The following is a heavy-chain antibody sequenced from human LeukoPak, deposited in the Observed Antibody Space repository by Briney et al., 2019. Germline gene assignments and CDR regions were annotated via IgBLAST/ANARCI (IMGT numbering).Heavy chain of an antibody. V-gene: IGHV4-61*08. Sequence: SQTLSLTCTVSGGSISSGGYYWRWIRQPPGKGLEWIGYIYYSGSTNYNPSLKSRVTISVDTSKNQFSLKLSSVTAADTAVYYCARLDYSSSWYYFDYWGQGTLVTVSS. J-gene: IGHJ4*02. D-gene: IGHD6-13*01. CDR2: IYYSGST. CDR1: GGSISSGGYY. CDR3: ARLDYSSSWYYFDY.